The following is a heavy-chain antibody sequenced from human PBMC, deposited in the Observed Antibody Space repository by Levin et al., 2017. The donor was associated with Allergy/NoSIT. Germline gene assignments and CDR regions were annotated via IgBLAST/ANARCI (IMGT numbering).Heavy chain of an antibody. D-gene: IGHD6-19*01. V-gene: IGHV3-15*01. CDR1: GFSLSNSW. CDR3: TTQFQW. Sequence: GGSLRLSCAASGFSLSNSWMNWVRQAPGKGLEWIGRISSKPDGAATDYAAPLKGRFTISRADSTNTLYLQMNSLKVEDTATYYCTTQFQWWGQGTLVTVSS. J-gene: IGHJ4*02. CDR2: ISSKPDGAAT.